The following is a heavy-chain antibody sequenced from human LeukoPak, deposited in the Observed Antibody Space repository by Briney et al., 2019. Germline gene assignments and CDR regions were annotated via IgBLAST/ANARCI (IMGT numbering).Heavy chain of an antibody. CDR3: ARGWEPNDAFDI. D-gene: IGHD1-26*01. CDR1: GYTFPSYF. V-gene: IGHV1-8*01. J-gene: IGHJ3*02. Sequence: ASVKVSCKASGYTFPSYFMHWVRQATGQGLEWMGWMNPNSGNTGYAQKFQGRVTMTRNTSISTAYMELSSLRSEDTAVYYCARGWEPNDAFDIWGQGTMVTVSS. CDR2: MNPNSGNT.